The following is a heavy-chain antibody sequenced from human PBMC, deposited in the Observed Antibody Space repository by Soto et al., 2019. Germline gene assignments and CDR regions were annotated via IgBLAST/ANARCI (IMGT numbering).Heavy chain of an antibody. J-gene: IGHJ4*02. CDR2: IYYSGST. V-gene: IGHV4-31*03. Sequence: QVQLQESGPGLVKPSQTLSLTCTVSGGSISSGGYYWSWIRQHPGKGLEWIGYIYYSGSTYYNPSLKSRVTISVDTSKNQFSLKLSSVTAADTVVYYCARMTTVTTWALEYWGQGTLVTVSS. D-gene: IGHD4-17*01. CDR3: ARMTTVTTWALEY. CDR1: GGSISSGGYY.